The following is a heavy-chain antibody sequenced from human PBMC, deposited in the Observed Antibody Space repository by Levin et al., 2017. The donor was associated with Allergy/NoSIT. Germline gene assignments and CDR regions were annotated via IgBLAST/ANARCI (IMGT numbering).Heavy chain of an antibody. Sequence: SETLSLTCAISGDSVSSKSAGWNWIRQSPSRGLEWLGRTYYRSKWYYNYAVSVKSRITINPDTSKNQFSLQLNSVTPEDTAMYFCAREEGETTVTALDPFDSWGQGTMVTVSS. CDR2: TYYRSKWYY. V-gene: IGHV6-1*01. CDR1: GDSVSSKSAG. CDR3: AREEGETTVTALDPFDS. D-gene: IGHD4-17*01. J-gene: IGHJ3*02.